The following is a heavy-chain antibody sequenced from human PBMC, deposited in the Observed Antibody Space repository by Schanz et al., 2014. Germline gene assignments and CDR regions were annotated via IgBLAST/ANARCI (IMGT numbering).Heavy chain of an antibody. CDR3: VRDSFFAFDY. D-gene: IGHD3-3*01. CDR1: GFTFSTYA. J-gene: IGHJ4*02. Sequence: EVKLLESGGTLVRPGGSLRLSCAASGFTFSTYAMAWVRQAPGKGLEWVSSINTGGDSTYYADSVKGRFTISRDNSKNTLYLQMNSLRAEDTAVYYCVRDSFFAFDYWGQGTLVTVSS. V-gene: IGHV3-23*01. CDR2: INTGGDST.